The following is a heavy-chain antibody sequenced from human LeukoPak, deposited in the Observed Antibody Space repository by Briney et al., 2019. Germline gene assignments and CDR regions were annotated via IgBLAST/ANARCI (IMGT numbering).Heavy chain of an antibody. CDR1: GFTFSSYG. Sequence: PGRSLTLSCVASGFTFSSYGMHWVRQAPGKGLEWVAVISNDGSNKYYADSVKGRFTISRDNSKNTLYLQMNSLRAEDTAVYYCAKGRGAFDIWGQGKMGTVSS. CDR3: AKGRGAFDI. V-gene: IGHV3-30*18. D-gene: IGHD3-10*01. CDR2: ISNDGSNK. J-gene: IGHJ3*02.